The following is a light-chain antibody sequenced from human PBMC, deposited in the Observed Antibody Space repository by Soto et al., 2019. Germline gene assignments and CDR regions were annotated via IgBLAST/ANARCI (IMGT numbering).Light chain of an antibody. CDR2: DAS. CDR3: QQRSNWPRYT. J-gene: IGKJ2*01. V-gene: IGKV3-11*01. Sequence: EIVLTQSPATLSLSPGERATLSCRASQSVSSYLAWYQQKPGQAPRILIYDASSRGTGIPDRFSGSGSGTDFTLTISSLEPEDFAVYYCQQRSNWPRYTFGQGTKLEIK. CDR1: QSVSSY.